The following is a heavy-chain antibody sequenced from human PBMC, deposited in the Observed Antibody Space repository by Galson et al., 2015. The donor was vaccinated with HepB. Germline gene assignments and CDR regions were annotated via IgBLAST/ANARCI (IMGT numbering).Heavy chain of an antibody. CDR2: ISYDGSNK. CDR3: AKVLDYGDYVGAFDI. V-gene: IGHV3-30*18. Sequence: SLRLSCAASGFTFSSYGMHWVRQAPGKGLEWVAVISYDGSNKYYADSVKGRFTISRDNSKNTLYLQMNSLRAEDTAVYYCAKVLDYGDYVGAFDIWGQGTMVTVSS. D-gene: IGHD4-17*01. CDR1: GFTFSSYG. J-gene: IGHJ3*02.